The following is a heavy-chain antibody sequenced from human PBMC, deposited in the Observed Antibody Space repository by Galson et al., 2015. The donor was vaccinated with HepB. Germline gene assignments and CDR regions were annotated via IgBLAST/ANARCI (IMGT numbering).Heavy chain of an antibody. J-gene: IGHJ6*02. V-gene: IGHV3-30*18. CDR3: AKDGVPGHITMIVVAYYGMDV. CDR2: ISYDGSNK. D-gene: IGHD3-22*01. Sequence: SLRLSCAASGFTFSSYGMHWVRQAPGKGLEWVAVISYDGSNKYYADSVKGRFTISRDNSKNTLYLQMNSLRAEDTAVYYCAKDGVPGHITMIVVAYYGMDVWGQGTTVTVSS. CDR1: GFTFSSYG.